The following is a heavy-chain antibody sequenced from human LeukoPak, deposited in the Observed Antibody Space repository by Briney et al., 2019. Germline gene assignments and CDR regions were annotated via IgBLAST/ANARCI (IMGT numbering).Heavy chain of an antibody. CDR1: GFTFSSYT. D-gene: IGHD2-21*01. Sequence: PGGSLRLSCAASGFTFSSYTMSWVRQAPGRGLEWVSAISDGGARTYYADSVKGRFTISRDNSKNTLYLQMNSLRAEDTAVYYCAKVYLRYYYGMDVWGQGTTVTVSS. J-gene: IGHJ6*02. CDR3: AKVYLRYYYGMDV. CDR2: ISDGGART. V-gene: IGHV3-23*01.